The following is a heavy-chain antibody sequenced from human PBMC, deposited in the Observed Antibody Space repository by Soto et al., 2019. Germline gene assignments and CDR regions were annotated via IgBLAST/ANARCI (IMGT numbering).Heavy chain of an antibody. CDR2: TYYRSKWYN. CDR1: GDSVSSNSAA. D-gene: IGHD2-15*01. CDR3: ARDRGGYCSGGSCSAFDY. Sequence: SQTLSLTCAISGDSVSSNSAAWNWIRQSPSRGLKWLGRTYYRSKWYNDYAVSVKSRITINPDTSKNQFSLQLNSVTPEDTAVYYCARDRGGYCSGGSCSAFDYWGQGTLVTVSS. J-gene: IGHJ4*02. V-gene: IGHV6-1*01.